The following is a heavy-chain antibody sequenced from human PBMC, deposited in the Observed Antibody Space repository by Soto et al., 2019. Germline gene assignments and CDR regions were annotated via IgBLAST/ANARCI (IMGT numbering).Heavy chain of an antibody. CDR1: GDSVSSVSAG. CDR3: ARDWNDFWSGYDF. Sequence: SQTLSLTCAISGDSVSSVSAGWNWIRQSPSRGLEWLGRTYYRSKWYNDYAISVKSRIIINPDTSKNQFSLQLNSVSPEDTAVYYFARDWNDFWSGYDFWGQGTLVTVSS. J-gene: IGHJ4*02. D-gene: IGHD3-3*01. V-gene: IGHV6-1*01. CDR2: TYYRSKWYN.